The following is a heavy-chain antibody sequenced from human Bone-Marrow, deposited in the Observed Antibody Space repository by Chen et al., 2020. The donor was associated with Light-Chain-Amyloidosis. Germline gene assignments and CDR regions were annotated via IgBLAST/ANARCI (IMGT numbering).Heavy chain of an antibody. Sequence: EVQLLESGGGLVQPGGSLRLSCTASGFTFSNYAMAWVRQAAGKGLQWVSGITYTGGTRYYSDSVRGRFTISRDNSKNTLYLEMNNLRGEDTAIYYCAKDRRSNWFDGCDIWGQGTMVTISS. CDR3: AKDRRSNWFDGCDI. CDR1: GFTFSNYA. CDR2: ITYTGGTR. D-gene: IGHD4-4*01. J-gene: IGHJ3*02. V-gene: IGHV3-23*01.